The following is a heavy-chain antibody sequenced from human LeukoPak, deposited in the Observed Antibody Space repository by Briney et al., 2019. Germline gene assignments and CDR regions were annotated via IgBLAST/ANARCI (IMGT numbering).Heavy chain of an antibody. CDR1: GYTFTGYY. V-gene: IGHV1-2*02. D-gene: IGHD1-1*01. Sequence: ASVKVSCKASGYTFTGYYMHWVRQAPGQGPEWMGWINPNSGGTNYAQKFQGRVTMTRDTSISTAYMELSRLRSDDTAVYYCARALSQLDAFDIWGQGTMVTVSS. J-gene: IGHJ3*02. CDR3: ARALSQLDAFDI. CDR2: INPNSGGT.